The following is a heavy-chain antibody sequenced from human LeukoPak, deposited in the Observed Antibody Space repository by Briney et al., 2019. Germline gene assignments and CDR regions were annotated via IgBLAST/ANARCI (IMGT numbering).Heavy chain of an antibody. J-gene: IGHJ4*02. CDR3: LGSSGYTPLPDY. Sequence: SVKVSCKASGFTFTSSAVQWVRQARGQRLEWIGWIVVGSGNTNYAQKFQERVTITRDMSTSTAYMELSSLRSEDTAEYSCLGSSGYTPLPDYWGEGTLVTVSS. D-gene: IGHD3-22*01. CDR1: GFTFTSSA. CDR2: IVVGSGNT. V-gene: IGHV1-58*01.